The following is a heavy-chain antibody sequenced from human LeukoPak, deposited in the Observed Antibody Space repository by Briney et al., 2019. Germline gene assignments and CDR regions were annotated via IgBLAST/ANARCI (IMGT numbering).Heavy chain of an antibody. Sequence: ASVKVSCKASGYTFTGYYMHWVRQAPGQGLEWMGWINPNSGGTNYAQTFQGRVTMTRDTSISTAYMELSRLRSDDTAVYYCAREEYHCSSTSCYRSNDYWGQGTLVTVSS. J-gene: IGHJ4*02. CDR2: INPNSGGT. D-gene: IGHD2-2*02. V-gene: IGHV1-2*02. CDR1: GYTFTGYY. CDR3: AREEYHCSSTSCYRSNDY.